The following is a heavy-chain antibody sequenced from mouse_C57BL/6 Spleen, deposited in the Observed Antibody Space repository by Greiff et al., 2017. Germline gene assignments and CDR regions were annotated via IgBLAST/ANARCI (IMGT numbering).Heavy chain of an antibody. CDR3: ARGDYDGFDY. CDR2: IDPSDSYT. Sequence: QVQLQQSGAELVMPGASVKLSCKASGYTFTSYWMHWVKQRPGQGLEWIGEIDPSDSYTNYNQKFKGKSTLTVDKSSSTAYMQLSSLTSEDSAVYYCARGDYDGFDYWGQGTTLTVSS. D-gene: IGHD2-4*01. CDR1: GYTFTSYW. V-gene: IGHV1-69*01. J-gene: IGHJ2*01.